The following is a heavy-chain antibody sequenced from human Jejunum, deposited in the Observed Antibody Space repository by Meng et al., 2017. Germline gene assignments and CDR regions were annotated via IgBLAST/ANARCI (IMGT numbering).Heavy chain of an antibody. Sequence: QLQVQESGPGLVKPSETLSLTCTVSGGSINTNTYYWDWIRQPPGKGMEWIGEITHSGSTKYDPSLKSRVTISQDTSKNQFSLQLSSVTAADTAIYYCARVGLGWSGFDSWGQGSLVTVSS. V-gene: IGHV4-39*07. CDR3: ARVGLGWSGFDS. CDR2: ITHSGST. CDR1: GGSINTNTYY. D-gene: IGHD6-19*01. J-gene: IGHJ4*02.